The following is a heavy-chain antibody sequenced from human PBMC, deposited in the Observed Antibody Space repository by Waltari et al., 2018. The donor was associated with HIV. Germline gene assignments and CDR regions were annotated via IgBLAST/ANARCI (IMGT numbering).Heavy chain of an antibody. D-gene: IGHD2-2*01. CDR1: GGYFSGYY. V-gene: IGHV4-34*01. CDR2: IDHSEST. J-gene: IGHJ5*02. CDR3: ARATDCSSTIFYNWFDP. Sequence: QVQLQQWGAGLLKPSEPLSLTCAVYGGYFSGYYSSWIRQPQGKGLEWIGEIDHSESTNSSPSRKVRVTISVDTSKDQFSLKLSSVTAADTAVYYCARATDCSSTIFYNWFDPWGQGTLVTVSS.